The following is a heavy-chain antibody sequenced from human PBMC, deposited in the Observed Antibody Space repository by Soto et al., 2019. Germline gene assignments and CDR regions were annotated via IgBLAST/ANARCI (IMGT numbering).Heavy chain of an antibody. Sequence: QVQLVQSGAEVKKPGSSVKVSCKASGGTFSSYAISWVRQAPGQGLEWMGGIIPIFGTANYAQKFQGRVTITADESTSTAYMELSSLRSEDTAVYYCARVEGVTAILSPSYYYYCGMDVWGQGTTVTVSS. D-gene: IGHD2-21*02. J-gene: IGHJ6*02. CDR3: ARVEGVTAILSPSYYYYCGMDV. V-gene: IGHV1-69*01. CDR2: IIPIFGTA. CDR1: GGTFSSYA.